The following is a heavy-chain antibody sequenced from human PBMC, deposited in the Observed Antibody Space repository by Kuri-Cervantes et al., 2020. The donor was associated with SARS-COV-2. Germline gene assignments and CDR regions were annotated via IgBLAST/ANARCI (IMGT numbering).Heavy chain of an antibody. CDR2: ISWDGGST. V-gene: IGHV3-43D*04. CDR1: GFTFDDYA. CDR3: ARDGGYCSSTSCYTYYYYGMDV. D-gene: IGHD2-2*02. J-gene: IGHJ6*02. Sequence: GESLKISCAASGFTFDDYAMHWVRQAPGKGLEWVSLISWDGGSTYYADSVKGRFTISRDNSKNSLYLQMNSLRAEDTAVYYCARDGGYCSSTSCYTYYYYGMDVWGQGTTVTVSS.